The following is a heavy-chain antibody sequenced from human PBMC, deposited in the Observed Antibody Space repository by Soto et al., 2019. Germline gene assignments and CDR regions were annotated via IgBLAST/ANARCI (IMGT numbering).Heavy chain of an antibody. CDR2: IYTSGST. V-gene: IGHV4-4*07. Sequence: QVQLQESGPGLVKPSETLSLTCTVSGGSISSYYWSWIRQPAGKGLEWIGRIYTSGSTNYNPSLKGRLTMSVDTSKNQFSLKLSSVTAADTAVYYCARDGLITMVRGVQAQLWDYGMDVWGQGTTVTVSS. CDR1: GGSISSYY. D-gene: IGHD3-10*01. J-gene: IGHJ6*02. CDR3: ARDGLITMVRGVQAQLWDYGMDV.